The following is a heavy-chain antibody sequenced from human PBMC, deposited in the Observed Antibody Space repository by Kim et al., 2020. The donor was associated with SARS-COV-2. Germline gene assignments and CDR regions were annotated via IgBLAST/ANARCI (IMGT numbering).Heavy chain of an antibody. J-gene: IGHJ4*02. CDR1: GFTFSNYA. CDR3: AKPRSGYTYGSFEY. Sequence: GGSLRLSCAASGFTFSNYAMSWVRQAPGKGLEWIAFISASGGGTYYYAESVKGRFTISRDNPKNTLYLQMNSLRAEDTAVYYCAKPRSGYTYGSFEYWGQGTLVTVSS. V-gene: IGHV3-23*01. D-gene: IGHD5-18*01. CDR2: ISASGGGT.